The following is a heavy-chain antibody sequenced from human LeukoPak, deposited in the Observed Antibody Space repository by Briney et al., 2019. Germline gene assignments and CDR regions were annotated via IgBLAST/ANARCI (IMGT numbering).Heavy chain of an antibody. D-gene: IGHD2-2*01. CDR3: ARAIPALNTYFDY. CDR1: GGSISSGNYY. CDR2: IYYSGST. V-gene: IGHV4-39*01. Sequence: SETLSLTCTVSGGSISSGNYYWGWIRQPPGKGLEWTGSIYYSGSTYYNPSLKSRVTISVDTSKNQFSLKLSSVTAADTAVYYCARAIPALNTYFDYWGQGTLVTVSS. J-gene: IGHJ4*02.